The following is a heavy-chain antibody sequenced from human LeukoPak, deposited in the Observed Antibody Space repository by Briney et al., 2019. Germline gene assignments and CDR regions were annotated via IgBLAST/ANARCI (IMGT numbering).Heavy chain of an antibody. D-gene: IGHD2-8*01. V-gene: IGHV3-21*01. Sequence: GGSLRISCAASGFTFRNFAMTWVRQAPGKGLEWVSSISSSSSYIYYADSVKGRFTISRDNAKNSLYLQMNSLRAEDTAVYYCARKYDYGDYWGQGTLVTVSS. J-gene: IGHJ4*02. CDR3: ARKYDYGDY. CDR1: GFTFRNFA. CDR2: ISSSSSYI.